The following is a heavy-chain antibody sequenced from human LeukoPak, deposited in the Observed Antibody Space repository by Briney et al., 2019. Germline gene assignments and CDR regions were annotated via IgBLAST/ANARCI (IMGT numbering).Heavy chain of an antibody. Sequence: TSETLSLTCTVSGVSISSYYWSWIRQPPGKGLEWIGYIYYSGSTNYNPSLKSRVTISVDTSKNQFSLKLSSVTAADTAVYYCARRRDTAMAYYFDYWGQGTLVTVSS. CDR1: GVSISSYY. V-gene: IGHV4-59*01. CDR3: ARRRDTAMAYYFDY. CDR2: IYYSGST. J-gene: IGHJ4*02. D-gene: IGHD5-18*01.